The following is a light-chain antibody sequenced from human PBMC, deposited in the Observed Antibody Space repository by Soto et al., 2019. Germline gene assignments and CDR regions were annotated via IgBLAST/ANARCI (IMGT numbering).Light chain of an antibody. CDR2: EVS. V-gene: IGLV2-14*01. CDR1: ISDVGGYNY. CDR3: SSYTSSGTLV. J-gene: IGLJ1*01. Sequence: QSALTQPASGSGSPGQSITISCTGTISDVGGYNYVSWYQQHPGKAPKLMIYEVSNRPSGVSNRFSGSKSGNTASLTISGLQAEDEADYYCSSYTSSGTLVFGTGTKVTVL.